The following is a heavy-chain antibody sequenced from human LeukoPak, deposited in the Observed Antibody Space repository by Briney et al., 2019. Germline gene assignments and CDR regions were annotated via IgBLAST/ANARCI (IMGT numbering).Heavy chain of an antibody. J-gene: IGHJ4*02. Sequence: PGGSLRLSCAASGFTVSSNYMNWVRQAPGRGLEWVSVIYIDGNRYYADSVKGRFTITRDNSENTLYLQMHSLRAEDTAVYYCARDRPNYYGSDGHYYRRDGDYWGRGTLVSVSS. CDR3: ARDRPNYYGSDGHYYRRDGDY. D-gene: IGHD3-22*01. CDR1: GFTVSSNY. CDR2: IYIDGNR. V-gene: IGHV3-53*01.